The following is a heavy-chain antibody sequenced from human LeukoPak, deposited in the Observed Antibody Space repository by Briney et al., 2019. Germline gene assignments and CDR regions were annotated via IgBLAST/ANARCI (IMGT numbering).Heavy chain of an antibody. J-gene: IGHJ4*02. V-gene: IGHV3-66*01. D-gene: IGHD1-1*01. CDR3: ARAVPSAARRPLDY. Sequence: GGSLRLSCAASGFTVSSNYMSWVRQAPGKGLEWVSVIYSGGSTYYADSVKGRFTISRDNSKNTLYLQMNSLRADDTAVYYCARAVPSAARRPLDYWGQGTLVTVSS. CDR2: IYSGGST. CDR1: GFTVSSNY.